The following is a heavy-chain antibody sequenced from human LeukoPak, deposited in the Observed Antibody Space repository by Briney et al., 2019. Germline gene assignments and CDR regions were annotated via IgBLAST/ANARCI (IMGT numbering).Heavy chain of an antibody. V-gene: IGHV3-21*01. Sequence: GGSLRLSCAASGFTFSSYSMNWVRQAPGKGLEWVSSISSSSSYIYYADSVKGRFTISRDNAKNSLYLQMNSLRAEDTAVYYCARDQYENYYDSSGHFDYWGQGTLVTVSS. CDR2: ISSSSSYI. CDR3: ARDQYENYYDSSGHFDY. J-gene: IGHJ4*02. CDR1: GFTFSSYS. D-gene: IGHD3-22*01.